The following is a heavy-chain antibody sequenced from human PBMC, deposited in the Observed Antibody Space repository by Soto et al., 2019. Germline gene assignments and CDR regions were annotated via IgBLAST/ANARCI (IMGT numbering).Heavy chain of an antibody. V-gene: IGHV3-30*18. D-gene: IGHD1-26*01. CDR3: AKEGVMREPHLGA. Sequence: QVQLVESGGGVVQPGRSLRLSCAASGFTFSSYGMHWVRQAPGKGLEGVAVISYDGSNKYYADSVKGRFTISRDNSKNTLYLQMNSLRAEDTAVYYCAKEGVMREPHLGAWGQGTLVTVSS. CDR1: GFTFSSYG. J-gene: IGHJ5*02. CDR2: ISYDGSNK.